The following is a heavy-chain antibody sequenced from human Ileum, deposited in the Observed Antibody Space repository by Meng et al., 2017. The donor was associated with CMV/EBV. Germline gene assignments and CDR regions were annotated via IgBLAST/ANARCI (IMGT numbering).Heavy chain of an antibody. Sequence: YTFTGYFMHWMRQAPGQGLEWMGWINPNNGGTTYAQTFQGRVTMTRDTSISTAYMELSRLRSDDTAVYYCARGRVLRFLEWSWFDPWGQGTLVTVSS. CDR2: INPNNGGT. CDR3: ARGRVLRFLEWSWFDP. CDR1: YTFTGYF. D-gene: IGHD3-3*01. J-gene: IGHJ5*02. V-gene: IGHV1-2*02.